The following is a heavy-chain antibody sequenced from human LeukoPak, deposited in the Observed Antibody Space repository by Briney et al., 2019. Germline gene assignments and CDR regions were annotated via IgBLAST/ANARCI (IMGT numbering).Heavy chain of an antibody. CDR2: IYYSGST. J-gene: IGHJ5*02. CDR1: GGSISSSSYY. D-gene: IGHD6-19*01. V-gene: IGHV4-39*01. CDR3: ARQKSLGRAVAYNWFDP. Sequence: SETLSLTCTVSGGSISSSSYYWGWIRQPPGKRLEWIGSIYYSGSTYYNPSLKSRVTISVDTSKNQFSLKLSSVTAADTAVYYCARQKSLGRAVAYNWFDPWGQGTLVTVSS.